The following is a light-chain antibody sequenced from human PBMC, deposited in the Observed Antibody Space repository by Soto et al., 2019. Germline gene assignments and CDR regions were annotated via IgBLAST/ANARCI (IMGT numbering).Light chain of an antibody. CDR2: KAS. V-gene: IGKV1-5*03. CDR3: QQYNSYPLP. CDR1: QSISSW. Sequence: DIQMTQSPSTLSASVGDRVTITCRASQSISSWLAWYQQKPGKAPKLLIYKASSLESGVPSRFSGSGSGTEFTLTISSLQPDEFATYYCQQYNSYPLPFGGGTKVEIK. J-gene: IGKJ4*01.